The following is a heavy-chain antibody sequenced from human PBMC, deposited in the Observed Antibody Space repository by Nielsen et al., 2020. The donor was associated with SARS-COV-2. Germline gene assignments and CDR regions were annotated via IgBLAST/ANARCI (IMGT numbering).Heavy chain of an antibody. CDR2: ISWNSGSI. J-gene: IGHJ6*02. D-gene: IGHD4-17*01. V-gene: IGHV3-9*01. Sequence: SLKISCAASGFTFDDYAMHWVRQAPGKGLEWVSGISWNSGSIGYADSVKGQFTISRDNAKNSLYLQMNSLRAEDTAVYYCALGDYGDYYGMDVWGQGTTVTVSS. CDR1: GFTFDDYA. CDR3: ALGDYGDYYGMDV.